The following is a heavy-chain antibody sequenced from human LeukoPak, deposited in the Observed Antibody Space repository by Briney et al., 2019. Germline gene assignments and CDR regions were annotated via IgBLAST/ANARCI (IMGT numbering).Heavy chain of an antibody. D-gene: IGHD6-19*01. CDR2: TYYSGST. CDR1: GRSISIHY. J-gene: IGHJ6*03. V-gene: IGHV4-59*07. Sequence: SDTLSLTCTVSGRSISIHYWRWIRQPPGKGLEWIGYTYYSGSTNYNPSLKSRVTISVDTSKNQYSLKLSSVTAADTAVYYCARYIAVASSSYYYYRHVGGKGTRVIVSS. CDR3: ARYIAVASSSYYYYRHV.